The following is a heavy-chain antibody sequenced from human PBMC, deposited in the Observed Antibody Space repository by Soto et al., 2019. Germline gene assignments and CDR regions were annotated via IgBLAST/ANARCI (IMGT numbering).Heavy chain of an antibody. V-gene: IGHV1-69*02. CDR3: ASTPLVVAATLYFDY. D-gene: IGHD2-15*01. CDR1: GGTFSSYT. CDR2: IIPILGIA. Sequence: ASVKVSCKASGGTFSSYTISWVRQAPGQGLEWMGRIIPILGIANYAQKFQGRVTITADKSTSTAYMELSSLRSEDTAVYYCASTPLVVAATLYFDYWGQGTLVTGSS. J-gene: IGHJ4*02.